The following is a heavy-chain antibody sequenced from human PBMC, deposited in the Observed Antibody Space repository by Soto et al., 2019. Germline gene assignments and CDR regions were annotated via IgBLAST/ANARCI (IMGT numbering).Heavy chain of an antibody. CDR1: GFSLSTSGVG. CDR2: IYWNDDK. Sequence: SGPTLVNPTQTLTLTCTFSGFSLSTSGVGVGWIRQPPGKALEWLALIYWNDDKRYGPSLKSRLTITKDTSKNQVVLTMTNMDPVDTATYYCAHTQLELPANWFDPWGQGTLVTVSS. J-gene: IGHJ5*02. CDR3: AHTQLELPANWFDP. D-gene: IGHD1-1*01. V-gene: IGHV2-5*01.